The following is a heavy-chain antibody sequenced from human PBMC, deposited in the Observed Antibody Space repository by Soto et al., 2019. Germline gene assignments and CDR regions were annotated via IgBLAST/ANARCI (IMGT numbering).Heavy chain of an antibody. D-gene: IGHD3-22*01. Sequence: SETLSLTCTVSGDSISSSTYYWGWIRQPPGKGLEWIGSIYYSGSTYYNPSLKSRVTISVDTSKNQFSLKLSSVTAADTAVYYCAGWVSQGSVVVVIRHYFDYWGQGTLVTVSS. CDR1: GDSISSSTYY. J-gene: IGHJ4*02. V-gene: IGHV4-39*01. CDR3: AGWVSQGSVVVVIRHYFDY. CDR2: IYYSGST.